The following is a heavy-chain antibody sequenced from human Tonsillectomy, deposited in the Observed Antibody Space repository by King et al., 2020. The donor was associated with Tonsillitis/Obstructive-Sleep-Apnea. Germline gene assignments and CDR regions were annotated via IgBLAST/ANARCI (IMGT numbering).Heavy chain of an antibody. V-gene: IGHV3-30*04. CDR1: GFTFRTYA. CDR2: ISYDGSDK. Sequence: VQLVESGGGVVQPGRSLRLSCAASGFTFRTYAMHWVRQGPGKGLEWAAVISYDGSDKYYADSVKGRLTISRDNSKNTLYLQMNSLRAEDTAVYYCARAHYYDSSGYPYYYHGMGVWGQGTTVTVSS. J-gene: IGHJ6*02. CDR3: ARAHYYDSSGYPYYYHGMGV. D-gene: IGHD3-22*01.